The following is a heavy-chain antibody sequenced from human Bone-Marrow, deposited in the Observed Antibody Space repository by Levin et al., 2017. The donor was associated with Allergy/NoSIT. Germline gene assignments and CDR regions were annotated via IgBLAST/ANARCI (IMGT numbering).Heavy chain of an antibody. J-gene: IGHJ3*02. D-gene: IGHD3-16*01. CDR3: ARDRKRSDLVWGAYRDGEGFDI. CDR1: GDTFTAYT. Sequence: SVKVSCKASGDTFTAYTFSWVRQAPGQGLEWMGRSVPALGVTNVAQMFQHRLTITADISASTVFMELRSLRSDDTAVYYCARDRKRSDLVWGAYRDGEGFDIWGRGTMLTVSS. V-gene: IGHV1-69*04. CDR2: SVPALGVT.